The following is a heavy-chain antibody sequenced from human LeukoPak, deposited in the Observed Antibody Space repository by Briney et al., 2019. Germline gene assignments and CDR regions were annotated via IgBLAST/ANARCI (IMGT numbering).Heavy chain of an antibody. V-gene: IGHV6-1*01. Sequence: SQTLSLTCAISGDSVSANSAAWNWFRQSPSRGLEWLGRTYYRSKWYNDYAISVKSRIVINPDTSKNQFSLQLNSMTPEDTAVYYCAREKDFGPSDCWGRGTLVTVSS. CDR3: AREKDFGPSDC. D-gene: IGHD2/OR15-2a*01. J-gene: IGHJ4*02. CDR1: GDSVSANSAA. CDR2: TYYRSKWYN.